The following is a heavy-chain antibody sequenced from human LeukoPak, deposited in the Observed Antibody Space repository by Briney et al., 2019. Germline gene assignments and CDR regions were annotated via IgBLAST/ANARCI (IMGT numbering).Heavy chain of an antibody. CDR3: ARDHCSGGSCYGNFDY. CDR1: GFTVSSNY. J-gene: IGHJ4*02. V-gene: IGHV3-53*01. D-gene: IGHD2-15*01. Sequence: GSLRLSCAASGFTVSSNYMSWVRQAPGKGLEWVSVIYSGGSTNYADSVKGRFTTSRDNSKNTLYLQMNSLRAEDTAVYYCARDHCSGGSCYGNFDYWGQGTLVTVSS. CDR2: IYSGGST.